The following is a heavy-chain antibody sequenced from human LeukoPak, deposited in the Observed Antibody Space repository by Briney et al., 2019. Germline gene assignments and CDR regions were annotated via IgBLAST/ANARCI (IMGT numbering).Heavy chain of an antibody. V-gene: IGHV1-2*02. CDR2: ISPNTGGT. CDR3: ARALDKPNDVVLLWGPNPIDY. J-gene: IGHJ4*02. D-gene: IGHD2-21*01. CDR1: GYTFSNYY. Sequence: ASVTDSCKASGYTFSNYYIHWVRQAPGRGLEWMGWISPNTGGTSSAQKFQSRVTMTRDTSITTASMELSRLTSDDTALYFCARALDKPNDVVLLWGPNPIDYWGQGTLV.